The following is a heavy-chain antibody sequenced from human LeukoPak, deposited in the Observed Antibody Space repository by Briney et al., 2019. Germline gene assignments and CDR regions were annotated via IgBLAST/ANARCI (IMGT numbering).Heavy chain of an antibody. CDR1: GFTFNSNG. V-gene: IGHV3-23*01. CDR3: VRGGWELLDFYHMDV. CDR2: ISGSGGST. D-gene: IGHD1-26*01. J-gene: IGHJ6*03. Sequence: GGSLRLSCAASGFTFNSNGMSWVRQAPGKGLEWVSAISGSGGSTYYADSVKGRFTISRDNSKNTLYLQMNSLRVEDTAVYYCVRGGWELLDFYHMDVWGKGTTVTVSS.